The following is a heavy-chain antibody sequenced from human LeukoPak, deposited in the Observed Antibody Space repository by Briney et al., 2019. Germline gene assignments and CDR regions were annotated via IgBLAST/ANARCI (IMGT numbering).Heavy chain of an antibody. Sequence: SETLSLTCTVSGGSISSYYWSWIRQPPGKGLEWIGHIFYSGNTNYNPSLKSRVTISVDTSKNQFSLKLSSVTAADTAVYYCATYDYGGAFDIWGQGTMVTVSS. D-gene: IGHD4-17*01. J-gene: IGHJ3*02. CDR2: IFYSGNT. CDR1: GGSISSYY. CDR3: ATYDYGGAFDI. V-gene: IGHV4-59*08.